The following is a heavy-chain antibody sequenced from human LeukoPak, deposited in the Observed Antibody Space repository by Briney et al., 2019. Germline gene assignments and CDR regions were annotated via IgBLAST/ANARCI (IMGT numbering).Heavy chain of an antibody. D-gene: IGHD6-6*01. J-gene: IGHJ4*02. CDR3: ARAWYSSSSAHFDY. CDR1: GGSISSYY. V-gene: IGHV4-59*01. CDR2: IYYSGST. Sequence: SETLSLTCTVSGGSISSYYWSWIRQPPGKGLEWIGYIYYSGSTNYNPSLKSRVTISVDTSKNQFSLKLSSVTAADTAVYYCARAWYSSSSAHFDYWGQGTLVTVSS.